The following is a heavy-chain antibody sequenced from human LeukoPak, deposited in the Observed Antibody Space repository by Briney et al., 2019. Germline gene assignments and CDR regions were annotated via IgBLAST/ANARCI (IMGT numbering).Heavy chain of an antibody. CDR2: ISAYNGNT. D-gene: IGHD3-16*01. CDR1: GYTFTSYG. J-gene: IGHJ4*02. CDR3: ATYTDAY. Sequence: ASVKVSCKASGYTFTSYGISWVRQAPGQWLEWMGWISAYNGNTNYAQKLQGRVTMTEDTSTDTAYMELSSLRSEDTAMYYCATYTDAYWGQGTVVTVSS. V-gene: IGHV1-18*01.